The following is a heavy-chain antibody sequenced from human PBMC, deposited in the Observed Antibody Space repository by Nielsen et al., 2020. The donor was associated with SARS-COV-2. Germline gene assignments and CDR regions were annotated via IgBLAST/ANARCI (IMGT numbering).Heavy chain of an antibody. D-gene: IGHD3-22*01. CDR3: AKAQAYDSSGYYSITYYFDY. J-gene: IGHJ4*02. CDR1: GFTFDDYA. Sequence: SLKISCAASGFTFDDYAMHWVRQAQGKGLEWVSGINWNSGSIVYADSVKGRFTISRDNAKSSLYLQMNSLRAEDTALYYCAKAQAYDSSGYYSITYYFDYWGQGTLVTVSS. CDR2: INWNSGSI. V-gene: IGHV3-9*01.